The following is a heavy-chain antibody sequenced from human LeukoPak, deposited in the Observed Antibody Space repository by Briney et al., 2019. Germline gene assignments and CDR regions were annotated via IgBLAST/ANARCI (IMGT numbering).Heavy chain of an antibody. D-gene: IGHD6-25*01. CDR1: GFSLSTSGVG. CDR2: IYWNDDK. V-gene: IGHV2-5*01. J-gene: IGHJ4*02. Sequence: SGPTLVNPTQTLTLTCSFSGFSLSTSGVGVGWLRQPPGKALEWLALIYWNDDKRYSPSLKSRLTITKDTSRNQVVLTMTNMDPVDTATYYCAYQRLDGNWYPLAYWGQGTLVTVSS. CDR3: AYQRLDGNWYPLAY.